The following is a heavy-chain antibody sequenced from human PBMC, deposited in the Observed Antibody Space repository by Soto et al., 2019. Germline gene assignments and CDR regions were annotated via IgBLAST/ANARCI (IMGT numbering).Heavy chain of an antibody. V-gene: IGHV3-33*01. D-gene: IGHD5-12*01. CDR1: GFTFRDHA. CDR2: IWNDGSNK. Sequence: GGSLRLSCAASGFTFRDHAMHWVRQAPGKGREWLAIIWNDGSNKFYAGSVQGRFTISRDNSKNTVYLQMNTLSVEDTAVYYCARALFPDVDIYAMDVWGQGTTVTVSS. J-gene: IGHJ6*02. CDR3: ARALFPDVDIYAMDV.